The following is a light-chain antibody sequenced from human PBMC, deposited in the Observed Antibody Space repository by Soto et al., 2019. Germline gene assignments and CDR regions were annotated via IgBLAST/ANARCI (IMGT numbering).Light chain of an antibody. Sequence: HSALTQPASVSGSPGQSIAISCTGTSSDVGGYNYVSWYQQHPGKAPKLMIYDVGNRPSGVSNRFSGSKSGNTASLTISGLQAEDEADYYCSSYTSSSTPYVFGTGTKVTVL. CDR3: SSYTSSSTPYV. CDR2: DVG. CDR1: SSDVGGYNY. V-gene: IGLV2-14*01. J-gene: IGLJ1*01.